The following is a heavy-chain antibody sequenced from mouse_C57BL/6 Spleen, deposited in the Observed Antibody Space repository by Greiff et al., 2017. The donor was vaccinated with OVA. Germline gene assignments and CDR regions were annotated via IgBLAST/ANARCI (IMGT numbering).Heavy chain of an antibody. D-gene: IGHD2-1*01. V-gene: IGHV5-12*01. CDR1: GFTFSDYY. J-gene: IGHJ4*01. CDR2: ISNGGGST. Sequence: EVKVEESGGGLVQPGGSLKLSCAASGFTFSDYYMYWVRQTPEKRLEWVAYISNGGGSTYYPDTVKGRFTISRDNAKNTLYLQMSRLKSEDTAMYYCARPHYGNYDYYAMDYWGQGTSVTVSS. CDR3: ARPHYGNYDYYAMDY.